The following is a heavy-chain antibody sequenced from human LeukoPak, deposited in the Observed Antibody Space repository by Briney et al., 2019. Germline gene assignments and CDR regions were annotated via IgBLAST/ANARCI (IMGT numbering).Heavy chain of an antibody. J-gene: IGHJ4*02. CDR2: TREDGSEK. V-gene: IGHV3-7*01. Sequence: GGSLRLSCTASGFTFSTYWMSWVRQAPGKGLEWVANTREDGSEKYYVDSVKGRFTISRDNAKNSLYLQMNSLRAEDTAVYYCASPVIAAAGQGSDYWGQGTLVTVSS. D-gene: IGHD6-13*01. CDR1: GFTFSTYW. CDR3: ASPVIAAAGQGSDY.